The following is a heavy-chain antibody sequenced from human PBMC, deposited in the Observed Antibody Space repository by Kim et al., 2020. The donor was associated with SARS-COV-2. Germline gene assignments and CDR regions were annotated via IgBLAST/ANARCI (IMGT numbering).Heavy chain of an antibody. CDR1: GFTFSSYA. CDR2: ISYDGSNK. Sequence: GGSLRLSCAASGFTFSSYAMHWVRQAPGKGLEWVAVISYDGSNKYYADSVKGRFTISRDNSKNTLYLQMNSLRAEDTAVYYCARDQITMVRGVRVGMDVWGQGTTVTVSS. D-gene: IGHD3-10*01. CDR3: ARDQITMVRGVRVGMDV. V-gene: IGHV3-30-3*01. J-gene: IGHJ6*02.